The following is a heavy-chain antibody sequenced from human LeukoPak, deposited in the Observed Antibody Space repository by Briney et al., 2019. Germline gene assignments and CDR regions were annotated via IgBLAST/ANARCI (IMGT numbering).Heavy chain of an antibody. CDR2: IYHSGST. CDR1: GGSISSYY. D-gene: IGHD1-1*01. V-gene: IGHV4-59*12. J-gene: IGHJ5*02. Sequence: SETLSLTCTVSGGSISSYYWSWIRQPPGKGLEWIGYIYHSGSTYYNPSLKSRVTISVDRSKNQFSLKLSSVTAADTAVYYCARAPERRGWFDPWGQGTLVTVSS. CDR3: ARAPERRGWFDP.